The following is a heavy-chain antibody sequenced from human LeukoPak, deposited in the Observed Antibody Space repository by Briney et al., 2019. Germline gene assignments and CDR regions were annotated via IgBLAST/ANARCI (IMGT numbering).Heavy chain of an antibody. CDR2: INPNSGGT. Sequence: ASVKVSCKASGYTFTGYYMHWVRQAPGQGLEWMGWINPNSGGTNYAPKFQGTVTMTSDTSISTAYMELSRLRSDDTAVYYCARDGCSSTSCYQNWFDPWGQGTLVTVSS. J-gene: IGHJ5*02. CDR3: ARDGCSSTSCYQNWFDP. D-gene: IGHD2-2*01. V-gene: IGHV1-2*02. CDR1: GYTFTGYY.